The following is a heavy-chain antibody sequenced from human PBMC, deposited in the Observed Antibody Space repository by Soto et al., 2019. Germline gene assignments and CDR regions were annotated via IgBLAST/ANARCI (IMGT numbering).Heavy chain of an antibody. D-gene: IGHD2-15*01. Sequence: SETLSLTCTVSGAPITINYWSWIRQAPGKGLEWIGYIYYSGSTTYNPSLKSRVTMSADTSKDQFSLKLNSVTAADTAVYYCARDAGGPYDDWGPGILVTDSS. J-gene: IGHJ4*01. CDR1: GAPITINY. CDR2: IYYSGST. V-gene: IGHV4-59*01. CDR3: ARDAGGPYDD.